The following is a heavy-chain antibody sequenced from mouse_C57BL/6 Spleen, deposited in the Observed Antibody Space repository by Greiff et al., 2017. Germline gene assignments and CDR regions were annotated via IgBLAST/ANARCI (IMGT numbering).Heavy chain of an antibody. CDR2: IYPGDGDT. CDR1: GYAFSSSW. Sequence: QVQLQQSGPELVKPGASVKISCKASGYAFSSSWMNWVQQRPGKGLEWIGRIYPGDGDTNYNGKFKGKATLTADKSSSTAYMQLSSLTSEDSAVYFCAYTTVVASFDDWGQGTTLTVSS. CDR3: AYTTVVASFDD. D-gene: IGHD1-1*01. J-gene: IGHJ2*01. V-gene: IGHV1-82*01.